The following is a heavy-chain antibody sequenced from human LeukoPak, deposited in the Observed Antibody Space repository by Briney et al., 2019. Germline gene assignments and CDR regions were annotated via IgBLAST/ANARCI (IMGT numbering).Heavy chain of an antibody. Sequence: SETLSLTCTVSGGSISGYYWVWIRQPPGKGLEWIGSIYHSGSTNYNPSLKSRVTISVDTSKNQFSLKVSSVTAADTAVYYCARGDCSSTICYSPMDVWGTGTTVTVSS. V-gene: IGHV4-38-2*02. CDR3: ARGDCSSTICYSPMDV. CDR2: IYHSGST. CDR1: GGSISGYY. J-gene: IGHJ6*03. D-gene: IGHD2-2*01.